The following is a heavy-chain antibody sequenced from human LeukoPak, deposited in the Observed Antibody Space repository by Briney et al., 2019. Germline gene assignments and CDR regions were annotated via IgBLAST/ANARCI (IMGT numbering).Heavy chain of an antibody. CDR1: GFTFSSYE. Sequence: PGGSLRLSCAASGFTFSSYEMNWVRQAPGKGLEWVSYISSSGRTIYYADSVKGRFTVSRDNAKNSLYLQMNSLRAEDTAVYYCARDRGMATRLHDAFDIWGQGTMVTVSS. CDR2: ISSSGRTI. CDR3: ARDRGMATRLHDAFDI. J-gene: IGHJ3*02. V-gene: IGHV3-48*03. D-gene: IGHD5-24*01.